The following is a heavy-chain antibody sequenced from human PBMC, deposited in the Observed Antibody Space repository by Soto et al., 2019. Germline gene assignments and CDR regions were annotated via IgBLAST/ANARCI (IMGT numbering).Heavy chain of an antibody. J-gene: IGHJ6*02. CDR2: IYSGGST. Sequence: PGGSLRLSCAASGFTVSSNYMSWVRHAPRKGLEWVSVIYSGGSTSYADSVQGRFTISRDNSKNTLYLQMNSPRAAATAAYYCAGDFDDFWSGYLDVWGQGTTVTVSS. D-gene: IGHD3-3*01. CDR1: GFTVSSNY. CDR3: AGDFDDFWSGYLDV. V-gene: IGHV3-53*01.